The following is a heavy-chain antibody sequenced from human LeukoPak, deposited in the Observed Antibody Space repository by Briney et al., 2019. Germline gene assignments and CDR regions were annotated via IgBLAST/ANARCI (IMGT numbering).Heavy chain of an antibody. CDR3: ARGTPTTRDFDS. J-gene: IGHJ4*02. CDR1: GLTFSSYN. V-gene: IGHV3-21*01. Sequence: PGGSLRLSCAASGLTFSSYNMNWVRQAPGKGLEWVSFISSSSYIYYADSVKGRFTISRDNAKNSLFLQMNSLRAEDTAVYYCARGTPTTRDFDSWGQGTLVTVSS. CDR2: ISSSSYI. D-gene: IGHD1-14*01.